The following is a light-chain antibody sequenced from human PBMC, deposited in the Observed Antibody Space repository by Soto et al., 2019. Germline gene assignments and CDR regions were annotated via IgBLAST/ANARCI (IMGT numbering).Light chain of an antibody. CDR2: GTS. V-gene: IGKV3-20*01. CDR3: QHYGSSRT. CDR1: QGVSSNY. J-gene: IGKJ1*01. Sequence: IVWTKAPGTVSLSPGERATLSCRAGQGVSSNYLAWYQQKSGQAPRLLLYGTSSRATGIPERFSGSGSGTDFTLTVSRLEPEDFAVYYCQHYGSSRTFGQGTKVDIK.